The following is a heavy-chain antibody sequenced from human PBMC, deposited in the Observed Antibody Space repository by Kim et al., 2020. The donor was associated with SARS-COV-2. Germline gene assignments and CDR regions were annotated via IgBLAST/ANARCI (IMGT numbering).Heavy chain of an antibody. J-gene: IGHJ4*02. V-gene: IGHV3-30*07. D-gene: IGHD3-9*01. CDR3: ARELRYFDWSQPYYFDY. Sequence: VKGRFTISRDNSKNTLYLQMNSLRAEDTAVYYCARELRYFDWSQPYYFDYWGQGTLVTVSS.